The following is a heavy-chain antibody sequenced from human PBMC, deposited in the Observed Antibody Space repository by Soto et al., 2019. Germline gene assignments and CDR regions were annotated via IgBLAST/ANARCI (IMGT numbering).Heavy chain of an antibody. V-gene: IGHV3-30-3*01. J-gene: IGHJ5*02. D-gene: IGHD3-10*01. Sequence: QVQLVESGGGVVQPGRSLRLSCAASGFTFSSYAMHWVRQAPGKGLEWVAVISYDGSNKYYADSVKGRFTISRDNSKNRLYLQMNSLRAEDTAVYYCARDFTGAIWFDPWGQGTLVTVSS. CDR3: ARDFTGAIWFDP. CDR2: ISYDGSNK. CDR1: GFTFSSYA.